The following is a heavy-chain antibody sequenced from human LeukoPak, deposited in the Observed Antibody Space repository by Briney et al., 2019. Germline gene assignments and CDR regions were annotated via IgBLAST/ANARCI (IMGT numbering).Heavy chain of an antibody. Sequence: GGSLRLSCAASGFTFSSYEMNWVRQAPGKGLEWVANIKQDGSEKYYVDSVKGRFATYRDNAKNSLYLQMNSLRGEDTAVYYCARDRGSVPKGQGDYWGQGTLVTVSS. D-gene: IGHD3-10*01. CDR3: ARDRGSVPKGQGDY. V-gene: IGHV3-7*01. CDR2: IKQDGSEK. CDR1: GFTFSSYE. J-gene: IGHJ4*02.